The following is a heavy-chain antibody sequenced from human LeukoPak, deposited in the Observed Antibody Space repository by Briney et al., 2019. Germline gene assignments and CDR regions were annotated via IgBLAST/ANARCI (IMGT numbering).Heavy chain of an antibody. D-gene: IGHD6-13*01. CDR1: GFIFTSYA. Sequence: GGSLRLSCAASGFIFTSYAMNWVRQAPGRGLEWVSAISGGGHSTYYTDSVKGRFTISRDNSKNTVNLQVNSLTAEDTAVYYCAKGTSSWFRIASFDYWGQGTLVTVSS. J-gene: IGHJ4*02. V-gene: IGHV3-23*01. CDR2: ISGGGHST. CDR3: AKGTSSWFRIASFDY.